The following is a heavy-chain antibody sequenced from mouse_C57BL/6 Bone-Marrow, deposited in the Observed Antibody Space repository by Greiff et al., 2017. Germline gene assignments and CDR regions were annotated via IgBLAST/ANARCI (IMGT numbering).Heavy chain of an antibody. J-gene: IGHJ3*01. V-gene: IGHV1-64*01. CDR1: GYTFTSYW. CDR3: ARNGYYYGSSWFAY. D-gene: IGHD1-1*01. CDR2: IHPNSGST. Sequence: LQQPGAELVKPGASVKLSCKASGYTFTSYWMHRVKQRPGQGLEWIGMIHPNSGSTNYNEKFKSKATLTVDKSSSTAYMQLSSLTSEDSAVYYCARNGYYYGSSWFAYWGQGTLVTVSA.